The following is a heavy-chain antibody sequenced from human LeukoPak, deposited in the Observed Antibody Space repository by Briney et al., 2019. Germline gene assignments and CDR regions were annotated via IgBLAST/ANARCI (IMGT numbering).Heavy chain of an antibody. CDR2: FYYSGIT. J-gene: IGHJ4*02. CDR1: GGSISSSGYY. Sequence: SETLSLTCTVSGGSISSSGYYWGWIREPPGKGLEWIGSFYYSGITYYNPSLKSRVTISVDTSKNQFSLKLSSLTAADTAVYYCASQAYSTTWAADVTVFDYWGRGALVTVSS. D-gene: IGHD6-13*01. CDR3: ASQAYSTTWAADVTVFDY. V-gene: IGHV4-39*07.